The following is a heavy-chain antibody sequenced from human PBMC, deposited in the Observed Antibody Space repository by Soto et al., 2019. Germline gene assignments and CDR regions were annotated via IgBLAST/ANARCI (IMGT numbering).Heavy chain of an antibody. CDR3: ARLMDPYSGPHLDI. CDR1: GYTFTGYY. D-gene: IGHD1-26*01. J-gene: IGHJ3*02. Sequence: ASVKVSCKASGYTFTGYYIHWVRQAPGQGLEWMGWINPNTGGTNYAQKFQGRVTMTRDTSISTAYMELSTLKSDDAAVYHCARLMDPYSGPHLDIWGQGTMVTVSS. V-gene: IGHV1-2*02. CDR2: INPNTGGT.